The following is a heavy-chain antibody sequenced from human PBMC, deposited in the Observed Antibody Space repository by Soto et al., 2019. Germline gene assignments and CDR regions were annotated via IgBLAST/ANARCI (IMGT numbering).Heavy chain of an antibody. Sequence: LSLTCTVSGGSISNSDFYWGWIRQPPGKGLEWIGTIYYSRNTYYSPSLKSRATISVDTSKNQFSLTLTSVTAADTGVYHCGGGGAPNVGWFDPWGQGTLVTSPQ. CDR1: GGSISNSDFY. CDR3: GGGGAPNVGWFDP. D-gene: IGHD3-16*01. CDR2: IYYSRNT. V-gene: IGHV4-39*01. J-gene: IGHJ5*02.